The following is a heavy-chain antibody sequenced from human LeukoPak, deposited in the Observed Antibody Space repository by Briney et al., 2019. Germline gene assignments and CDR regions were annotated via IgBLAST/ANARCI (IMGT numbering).Heavy chain of an antibody. CDR3: ARGALVPAATGSYFDY. CDR2: IRYDGSNK. J-gene: IGHJ4*02. V-gene: IGHV3-30*02. D-gene: IGHD2-2*01. CDR1: GFTFSSYG. Sequence: PGGSLRLSCAASGFTFSSYGMHWVRQAPGKGLEWVAFIRYDGSNKYYADSVKGRFTISRDNSKNTLYLQMNSLRAEDTAVYYCARGALVPAATGSYFDYWGQGTLVTVSS.